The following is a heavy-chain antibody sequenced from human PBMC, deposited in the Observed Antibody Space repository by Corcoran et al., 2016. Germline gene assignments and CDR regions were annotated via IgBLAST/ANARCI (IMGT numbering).Heavy chain of an antibody. CDR1: GGSVSSGSYY. V-gene: IGHV4-61*01. J-gene: IGHJ5*02. CDR2: IYYSGST. CDR3: ASRVPAGWFDP. Sequence: QVQLQESGPGLVKPSETLSLTCTVSGGSVSSGSYYWSWIWQPPGKGLEWIGYIYYSGSTNYNPSLKSRVTISVDTSKNQFSLKLSSVTAADTAVYYGASRVPAGWFDPWGQGTLVTVSS. D-gene: IGHD3-10*01.